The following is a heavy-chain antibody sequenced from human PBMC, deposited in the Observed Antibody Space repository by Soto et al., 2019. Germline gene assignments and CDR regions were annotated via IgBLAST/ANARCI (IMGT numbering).Heavy chain of an antibody. Sequence: EVQLVESGGGLVKPGGSLRLSCAASGFTFSSYSMNWVRQAPGKGLEWVTSISSSSSYIYYAVSVKGRFTISRDTAKNSLYLQMNSLRAEDTAVYYCASAAYYFDTSGYYYWGQGTLVTVSS. CDR2: ISSSSSYI. CDR3: ASAAYYFDTSGYYY. J-gene: IGHJ4*02. CDR1: GFTFSSYS. V-gene: IGHV3-21*01. D-gene: IGHD3-22*01.